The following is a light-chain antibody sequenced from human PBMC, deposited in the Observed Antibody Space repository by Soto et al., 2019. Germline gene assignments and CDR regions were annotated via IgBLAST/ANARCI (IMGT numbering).Light chain of an antibody. Sequence: EIVMTQSPATLSVSPGERATLCCRASQSVSSNLAWYKQKPGQTPKLLIYVASTMATGVPSRFSGSGSGTEFTLTFRRLQSEDFAVYYCQQYNVCPLTFGGGTKVEFK. CDR1: QSVSSN. CDR2: VAS. V-gene: IGKV3-15*01. J-gene: IGKJ4*01. CDR3: QQYNVCPLT.